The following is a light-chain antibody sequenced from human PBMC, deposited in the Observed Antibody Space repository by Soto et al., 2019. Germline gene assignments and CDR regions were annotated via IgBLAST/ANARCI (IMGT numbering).Light chain of an antibody. CDR2: DAS. CDR1: QSVSSY. Sequence: DIVLTPSPATLSLSPGERATLACRASQSVSSYVAWYQQKPGQAPRLLIYDASKRATGIPARFSGNGSGTDFTLTISSLAPEDCAVYSCQERSNGYTFGQGTKLEIK. J-gene: IGKJ2*01. V-gene: IGKV3-11*01. CDR3: QERSNGYT.